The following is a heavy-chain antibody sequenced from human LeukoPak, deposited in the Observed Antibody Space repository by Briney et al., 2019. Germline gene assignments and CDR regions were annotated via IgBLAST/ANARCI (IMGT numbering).Heavy chain of an antibody. CDR2: ISYDGSNK. CDR1: GFTFSSYA. CDR3: ARGFVLGAAKNYFDY. D-gene: IGHD2-21*02. Sequence: GGSLRLSCAASGFTFSSYAMNWVRQAPGKGLEWVAVISYDGSNKYYADSVKGRFTISRDNSKNTLSLQMNSLRAEDTALYYCARGFVLGAAKNYFDYWGQGALVTVSS. J-gene: IGHJ4*02. V-gene: IGHV3-30-3*01.